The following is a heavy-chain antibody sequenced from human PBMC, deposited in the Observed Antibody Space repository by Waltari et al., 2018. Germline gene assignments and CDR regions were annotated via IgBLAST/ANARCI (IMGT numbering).Heavy chain of an antibody. Sequence: QVQLVQSGAEVKKPGSPVKVSCKASGGTFSRYAISWVRQAPGQGLEWMGGIIPIFSTANYAQKFQGRVTITADESTSTAYMELSSLRSEDTAVYYCARSLPSIAVRGWFDYWGQGTLVTVSS. CDR2: IIPIFSTA. CDR3: ARSLPSIAVRGWFDY. CDR1: GGTFSRYA. D-gene: IGHD6-6*01. V-gene: IGHV1-69*12. J-gene: IGHJ4*02.